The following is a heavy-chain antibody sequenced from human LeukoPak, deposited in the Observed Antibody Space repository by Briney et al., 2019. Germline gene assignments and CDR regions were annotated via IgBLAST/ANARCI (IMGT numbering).Heavy chain of an antibody. Sequence: SETLSLTCTVSGGSVSSGSYYWSWIRQPPGKGLEWIGYIYYSGSTNYNPSLKSRVTISVDTSENQFSLKLSSVTAADTAVYYCARAKVGIAVAGSNWFDPWGQGTLVTVSS. CDR1: GGSVSSGSYY. CDR3: ARAKVGIAVAGSNWFDP. D-gene: IGHD6-19*01. J-gene: IGHJ5*02. V-gene: IGHV4-61*01. CDR2: IYYSGST.